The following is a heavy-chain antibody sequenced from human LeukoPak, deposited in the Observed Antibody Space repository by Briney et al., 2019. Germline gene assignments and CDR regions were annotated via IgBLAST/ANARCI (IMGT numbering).Heavy chain of an antibody. D-gene: IGHD4-17*01. J-gene: IGHJ4*02. CDR1: GFTFNIYS. V-gene: IGHV3-21*01. Sequence: GGSLRLSCAASGFTFNIYSMTWVRQAPGKGLEWVSSIGSNSDNIYYADSMRGRFTTSRDNAKNSLFLQMSSLRAEDTAVYYCARWTTLTTRDLDYWGQGTLVTVSS. CDR3: ARWTTLTTRDLDY. CDR2: IGSNSDNI.